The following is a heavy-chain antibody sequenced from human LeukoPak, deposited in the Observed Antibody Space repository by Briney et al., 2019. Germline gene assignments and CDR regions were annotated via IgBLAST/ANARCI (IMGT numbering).Heavy chain of an antibody. Sequence: ASVKVSCEASGYTFTSYYMHWVRQAPGQGLEWMGIINPSGGSTSYAQKFQGRVTMTRDMSTSTVYMELSSLRSEDTAVYYCAREEELGYCSSTSCYKGAFDYWGQGTLVTVSS. D-gene: IGHD2-2*02. J-gene: IGHJ4*02. CDR2: INPSGGST. V-gene: IGHV1-46*01. CDR3: AREEELGYCSSTSCYKGAFDY. CDR1: GYTFTSYY.